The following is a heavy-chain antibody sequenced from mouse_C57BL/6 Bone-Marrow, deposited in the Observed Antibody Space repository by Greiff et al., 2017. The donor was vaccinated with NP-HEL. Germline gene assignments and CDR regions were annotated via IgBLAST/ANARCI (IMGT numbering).Heavy chain of an antibody. CDR1: GYTFTSYW. CDR2: IHPSDSDT. V-gene: IGHV1-74*01. Sequence: QVQLQQPGAELVKPGASVKVSCKASGYTFTSYWMHWVKQRPGQGLEWIGRIHPSDSDTNYNQKFKGKATLTVDKSSSTAYIQLSSLTSEDSAVYYCAIGITTVVVPYWGQGTTLTVSS. D-gene: IGHD1-1*01. CDR3: AIGITTVVVPY. J-gene: IGHJ2*01.